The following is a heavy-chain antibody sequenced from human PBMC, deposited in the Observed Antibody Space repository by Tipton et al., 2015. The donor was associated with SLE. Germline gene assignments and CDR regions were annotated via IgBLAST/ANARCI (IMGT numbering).Heavy chain of an antibody. Sequence: TLSLTCAVSGGSISSSNYWSWIRQPPGKGLEWIGYIYYSGSTNYNPSLKSRVTISVDTAKNHFSLKLSSVTAADTAVYYCARAQGGWYAYWGQGTLVTVAS. CDR1: GGSISSSNY. V-gene: IGHV4-61*01. D-gene: IGHD6-19*01. CDR2: IYYSGST. J-gene: IGHJ1*01. CDR3: ARAQGGWYAY.